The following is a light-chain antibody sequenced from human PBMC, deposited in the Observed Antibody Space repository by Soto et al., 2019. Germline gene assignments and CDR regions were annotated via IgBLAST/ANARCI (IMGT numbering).Light chain of an antibody. CDR2: GAS. CDR1: QSVSRNY. Sequence: DIVLTQSPGPLSLPPGERATLSCRSSQSVSRNYLVWYQQKPGQAPRLLIYGASGRATGIPDGFSGSGSGTDCTLKISRVEAEDVGVYYCMQALQTPWTFGQGTKVDIK. V-gene: IGKV3-20*01. J-gene: IGKJ1*01. CDR3: MQALQTPWT.